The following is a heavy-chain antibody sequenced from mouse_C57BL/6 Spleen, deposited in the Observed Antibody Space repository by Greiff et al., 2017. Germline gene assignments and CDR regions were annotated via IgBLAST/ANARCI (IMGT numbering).Heavy chain of an antibody. J-gene: IGHJ2*01. V-gene: IGHV1-69*01. CDR2: IDPSDSYT. D-gene: IGHD4-1*01. Sequence: QVQLQQPGAELVMPGASVKLSCKASGYTFTSYWMHWVKQRPGQGLEWIGEIDPSDSYTNYNQKFKGKSTLTVDKSSSTAYMQLSSLTSEDSAVYYCARHWDNYFDYWGQGTTLTVSS. CDR1: GYTFTSYW. CDR3: ARHWDNYFDY.